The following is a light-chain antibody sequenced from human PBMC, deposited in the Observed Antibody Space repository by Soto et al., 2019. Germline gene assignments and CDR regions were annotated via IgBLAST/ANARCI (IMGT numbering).Light chain of an antibody. Sequence: EIVLPQSPATLSLSPGAGAPLSRRASQSVSSYLAWYQQKPGQAPRLLIYDASNRATGIPARFSGSGSGTDFTLTISSLEPEDFAVYYCQQRSNWPPERTFGQGTKVDIK. J-gene: IGKJ1*01. CDR3: QQRSNWPPERT. CDR1: QSVSSY. CDR2: DAS. V-gene: IGKV3-11*01.